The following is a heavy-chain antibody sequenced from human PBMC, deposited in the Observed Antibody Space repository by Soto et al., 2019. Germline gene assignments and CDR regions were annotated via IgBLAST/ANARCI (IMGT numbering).Heavy chain of an antibody. CDR3: ARLTCIGYGCYFVTWANNPFDY. CDR1: GGTFSTYT. Sequence: QVQLVQSGAEVKTPGSSVTVSCKASGGTFSTYTITWVRQAPGQGLEWMGRIIPFLDVTTYAQKFQGRVTIPAEKSTSTVYMDLTSLRSDDTAVYYCARLTCIGYGCYFVTWANNPFDYWGQGTLVSVSS. V-gene: IGHV1-69*02. D-gene: IGHD2-15*01. J-gene: IGHJ4*02. CDR2: IIPFLDVT.